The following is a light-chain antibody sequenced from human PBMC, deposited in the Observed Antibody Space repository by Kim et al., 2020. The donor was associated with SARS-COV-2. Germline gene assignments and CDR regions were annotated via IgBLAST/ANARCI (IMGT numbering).Light chain of an antibody. J-gene: IGKJ4*01. CDR3: QQYGSSPLT. CDR2: GAS. CDR1: QSVSSSY. V-gene: IGKV3-20*01. Sequence: PGERHPISCRASQSVSSSYLAWYQQKPGQAPRLLIYGASSRATGIPDRFSGSGSGTDFTLTISRLEPEDFAVYYCQQYGSSPLTFGGGTKVDIK.